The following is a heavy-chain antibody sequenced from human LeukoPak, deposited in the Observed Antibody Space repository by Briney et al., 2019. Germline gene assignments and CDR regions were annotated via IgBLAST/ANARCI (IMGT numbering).Heavy chain of an antibody. Sequence: ASVKVSCKASGLLFSDYGITWVRQAPGQGLEWMGVITYNGKTDYAQTLQGRVTLTIDTSTSTAYMELNSLRPDDTAVYYCARMVRGVMGQFDPWGQGTLVTVSS. CDR3: ARMVRGVMGQFDP. V-gene: IGHV1-18*01. J-gene: IGHJ5*02. D-gene: IGHD3-10*01. CDR2: ITYNGKT. CDR1: GLLFSDYG.